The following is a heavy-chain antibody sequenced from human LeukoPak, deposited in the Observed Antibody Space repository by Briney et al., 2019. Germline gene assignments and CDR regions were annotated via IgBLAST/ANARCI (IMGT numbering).Heavy chain of an antibody. Sequence: SETLSLTCTVSGGSVSSGSYYWSWIRQPPGKGLEWIGYIYNSGSTSYNPSLKSRVTMSGDTSKNQFSLRLSSVTAADTAVYYCALSRGGYYDSRSPSWAFDIWGQGTMVTVSS. J-gene: IGHJ3*02. V-gene: IGHV4-61*01. CDR3: ALSRGGYYDSRSPSWAFDI. CDR1: GGSVSSGSYY. CDR2: IYNSGST. D-gene: IGHD3-22*01.